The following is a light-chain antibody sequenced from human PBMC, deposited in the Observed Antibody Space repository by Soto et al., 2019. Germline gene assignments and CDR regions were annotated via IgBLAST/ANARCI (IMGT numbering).Light chain of an antibody. CDR3: CSYVGSSTSYV. V-gene: IGLV2-23*02. J-gene: IGLJ1*01. CDR1: SGDVGNYNL. Sequence: QSALTQPASVSGSPGQSITISCTGTSGDVGNYNLVSWYQQHPGKAPRLMIYEVNKWPSGVSNRFSGPKPGNTASLTISGLQAEDEADYYCCSYVGSSTSYVFGTGTKLTVL. CDR2: EVN.